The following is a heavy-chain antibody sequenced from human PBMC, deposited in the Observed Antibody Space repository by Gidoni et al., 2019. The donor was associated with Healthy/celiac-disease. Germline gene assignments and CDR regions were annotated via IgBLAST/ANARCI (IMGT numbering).Heavy chain of an antibody. Sequence: QVQLVESGGGVVQPGRSLRLSCAASGFTFSSYGMHWVRQAPGKGLEWVAVISYDGSNKYYADSVKGRFTISRDNSKNTQYLQMNSLRAEDTAVYYCAKAVCSSTSCYADYYYYGMDVWGQGTTVTVSS. J-gene: IGHJ6*02. CDR1: GFTFSSYG. CDR3: AKAVCSSTSCYADYYYYGMDV. CDR2: ISYDGSNK. V-gene: IGHV3-30*18. D-gene: IGHD2-2*01.